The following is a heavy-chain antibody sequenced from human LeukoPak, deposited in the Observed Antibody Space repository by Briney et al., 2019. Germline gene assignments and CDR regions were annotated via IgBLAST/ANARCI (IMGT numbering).Heavy chain of an antibody. CDR2: ISGSGGST. D-gene: IGHD3-9*01. V-gene: IGHV3-23*01. J-gene: IGHJ4*02. CDR1: GFTFSSYA. CDR3: AKASTDILTGYYPDY. Sequence: SGGSLRLSCAASGFTFSSYAMSWVRQAPGKGLEWVSAISGSGGSTYYADSVKGRFTISRDNSKNTLYLQMNSLRAEDTAVYYCAKASTDILTGYYPDYWGQGTLVTVSS.